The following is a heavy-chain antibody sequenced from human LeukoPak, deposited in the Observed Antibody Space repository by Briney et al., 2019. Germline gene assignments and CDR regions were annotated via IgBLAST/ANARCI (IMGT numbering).Heavy chain of an antibody. CDR1: GFTFSSYA. CDR2: IKQDGSEK. V-gene: IGHV3-7*01. J-gene: IGHJ4*02. CDR3: ARLTWGLVDN. Sequence: GGSLRLSCAASGFTFSSYAMHWVRQAPGKGLEWVANIKQDGSEKYYVDSLKGRFTISRDNAKNSLYLQMNSLRAEDTAVYSCARLTWGLVDNWGQGTLVTVSS. D-gene: IGHD7-27*01.